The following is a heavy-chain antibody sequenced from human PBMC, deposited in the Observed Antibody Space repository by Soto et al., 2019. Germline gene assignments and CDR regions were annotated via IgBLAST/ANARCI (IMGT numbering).Heavy chain of an antibody. Sequence: SETLSLTCTVSGGSIRSYYWSWIRQPPGKGLEWIGYIYYSGSTNYNPSLKSRVTISVDTSKNQFSLKLSSVTAADTAVYYCARVPGPWGPGTLVTVSS. CDR3: ARVPGP. CDR1: GGSIRSYY. CDR2: IYYSGST. J-gene: IGHJ5*02. V-gene: IGHV4-59*01.